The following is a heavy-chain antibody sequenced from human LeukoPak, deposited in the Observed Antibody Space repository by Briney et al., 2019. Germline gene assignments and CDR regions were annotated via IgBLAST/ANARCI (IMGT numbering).Heavy chain of an antibody. CDR2: INPSGGST. CDR3: ARGGVWADSSSWYHDYYYYMDV. D-gene: IGHD6-13*01. J-gene: IGHJ6*03. Sequence: GASVKVSCKASGYTFTSYYMHWVRQAPGQGLEWMGIINPSGGSTSYAQKFQGRVTMTRDTSTSTVYMELSSLRSEDTAVYYCARGGVWADSSSWYHDYYYYMDVWGKGTTVTISS. CDR1: GYTFTSYY. V-gene: IGHV1-46*01.